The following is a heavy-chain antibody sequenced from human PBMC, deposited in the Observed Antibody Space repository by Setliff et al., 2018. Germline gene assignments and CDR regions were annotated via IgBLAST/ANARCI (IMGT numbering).Heavy chain of an antibody. V-gene: IGHV4-59*01. CDR3: ARALRSPLGGTAFVPIHFDP. D-gene: IGHD3-16*01. CDR1: GMSITSYY. Sequence: SETLSLTCSVSGMSITSYYWSWIRQSPGRGLEWIGDIYYTGSTTYSPSLKSRVTISPDTSKNQLHLTVNSVTAADTAVYYCARALRSPLGGTAFVPIHFDPWGQGSLVTVSS. J-gene: IGHJ5*02. CDR2: IYYTGST.